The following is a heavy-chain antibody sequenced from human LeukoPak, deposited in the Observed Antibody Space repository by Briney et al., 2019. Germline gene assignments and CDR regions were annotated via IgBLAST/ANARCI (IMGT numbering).Heavy chain of an antibody. CDR1: GYTLTELS. J-gene: IGHJ4*02. Sequence: ASVKVSCKVSGYTLTELSMHRVRPAPGKGLEWMGGFDPEDGETIYAQKFQGRVTMTEDTSTDTAYMELSSLRSEDTAVYYCATDRYYDSSGYTSFDYWGQGTLVTVSS. V-gene: IGHV1-24*01. CDR3: ATDRYYDSSGYTSFDY. D-gene: IGHD3-22*01. CDR2: FDPEDGET.